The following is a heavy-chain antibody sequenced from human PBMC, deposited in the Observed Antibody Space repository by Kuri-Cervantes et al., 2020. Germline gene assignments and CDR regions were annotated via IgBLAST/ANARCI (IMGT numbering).Heavy chain of an antibody. Sequence: GGSLRLSCAASGLTFSSYWMSWVRQAPGKVLEWVANIKQDGSEKYYVDSVKGRFTISRDNAKNSLYLQMNSLRAEDTAVYYCAREAHITMITAFDYWGQGTLVTVSS. CDR3: AREAHITMITAFDY. CDR2: IKQDGSEK. D-gene: IGHD3-22*01. CDR1: GLTFSSYW. J-gene: IGHJ4*02. V-gene: IGHV3-7*01.